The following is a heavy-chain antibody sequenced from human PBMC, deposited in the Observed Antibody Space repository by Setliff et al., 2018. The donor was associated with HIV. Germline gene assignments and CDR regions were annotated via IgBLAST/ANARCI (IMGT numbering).Heavy chain of an antibody. J-gene: IGHJ3*02. D-gene: IGHD5-18*01. CDR1: GGTFSSHA. V-gene: IGHV1-69*13. CDR3: ARGPWIQLWSSELDAFDI. CDR2: FIPMFGST. Sequence: GASVKVSCKAPGGTFSSHAINWVRQAAGQGLEWMGRFIPMFGSTKYAQKFQGRVTITVDGSAGTAYMELSSLRSEDTAVYYCARGPWIQLWSSELDAFDIWGQGTMVTVS.